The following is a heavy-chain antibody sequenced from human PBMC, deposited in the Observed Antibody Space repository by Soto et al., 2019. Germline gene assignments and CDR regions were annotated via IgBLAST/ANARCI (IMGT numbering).Heavy chain of an antibody. CDR2: IIPIFGTA. J-gene: IGHJ4*02. CDR1: GGTFSSYA. Sequence: SVKVSCKASGGTFSSYAISWVRQAPGQGLEWMGGIIPIFGTASYAQKFQGRVTITADESTNTAYMELRSLRSDDTAVYYCARASGGGVGTTSYWGQGTLVTVSS. V-gene: IGHV1-69*13. D-gene: IGHD1-26*01. CDR3: ARASGGGVGTTSY.